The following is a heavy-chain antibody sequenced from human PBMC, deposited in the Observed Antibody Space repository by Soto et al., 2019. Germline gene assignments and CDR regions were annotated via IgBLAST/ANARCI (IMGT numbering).Heavy chain of an antibody. Sequence: QVQLVQSGAEVKEPWASVRLSCKASGYTFTDSYIHWVRQAPGQGLEWMGGINPVGGSSTYIQKFLGRVTLTTDMSTTTLHMVLSDLRSDDTATYYCARDEGASMCFQYWGQGPPVNVFS. J-gene: IGHJ4*02. CDR1: GYTFTDSY. V-gene: IGHV1-46*01. CDR3: ARDEGASMCFQY. D-gene: IGHD3-10*02. CDR2: INPVGGSS.